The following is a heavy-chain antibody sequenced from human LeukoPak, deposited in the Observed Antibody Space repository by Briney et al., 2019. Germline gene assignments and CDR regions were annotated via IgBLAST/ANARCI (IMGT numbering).Heavy chain of an antibody. CDR2: IIPIFGTA. D-gene: IGHD4-17*01. CDR3: ARGNYGDYVDLDY. Sequence: SVKVSCKASGGTFSSYAISWVLQAPGQGLEWMGGIIPIFGTANYAQKFQGRVTITTDESTSTAYMELSSLRSEDTAVYYCARGNYGDYVDLDYWGQGTLVTVSS. J-gene: IGHJ4*02. V-gene: IGHV1-69*05. CDR1: GGTFSSYA.